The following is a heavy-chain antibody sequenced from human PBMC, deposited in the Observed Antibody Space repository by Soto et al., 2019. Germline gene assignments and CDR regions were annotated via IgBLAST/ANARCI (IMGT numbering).Heavy chain of an antibody. CDR3: AKARPSGGYYYVEAFDV. CDR2: VSSTGTSP. D-gene: IGHD3-22*01. CDR1: GFTFGNYA. Sequence: TGGSLRLSCSASGFTFGNYAMSWVRQAPGKGLEWVSAVSSTGTSPYYAGSVQGRFTISRDNSENMFYLQMKSLRAEDTAIYYCAKARPSGGYYYVEAFDVWGQGTMVTVSS. J-gene: IGHJ3*01. V-gene: IGHV3-23*01.